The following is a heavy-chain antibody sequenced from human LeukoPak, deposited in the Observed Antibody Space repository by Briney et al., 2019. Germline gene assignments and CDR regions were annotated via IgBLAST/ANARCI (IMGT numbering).Heavy chain of an antibody. Sequence: GGSLRLSCAASGFPFSSNAMHWLRQAPGKGLEYVSAISSNGGSTYYANSVKGRFTISRDNSKNTLYLQMGSLRAEDMAVYYCAREGPRNYYFDYWGQGTLVTVSS. V-gene: IGHV3-64*01. CDR3: AREGPRNYYFDY. CDR1: GFPFSSNA. J-gene: IGHJ4*02. CDR2: ISSNGGST.